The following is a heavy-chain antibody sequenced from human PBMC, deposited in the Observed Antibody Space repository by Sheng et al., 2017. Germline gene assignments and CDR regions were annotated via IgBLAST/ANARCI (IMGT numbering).Heavy chain of an antibody. D-gene: IGHD7-27*01. CDR1: GFTFSSYS. CDR3: ARDGDQGEISYGMDV. CDR2: ISSSSSYI. V-gene: IGHV3-21*01. J-gene: IGHJ6*02. Sequence: EVQLVESGGGLVKPGGSLRLSCAASGFTFSSYSMNWVRQAPGKGLEWVSSISSSSSYIYYADSVKGRFTISRDNAKNSLYLQMNSLRAEDTAVYYCARDGDQGEISYGMDVWGQGTTVTVSS.